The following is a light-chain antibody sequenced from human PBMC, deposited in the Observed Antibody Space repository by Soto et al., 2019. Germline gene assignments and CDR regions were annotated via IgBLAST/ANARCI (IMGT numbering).Light chain of an antibody. CDR2: GVT. J-gene: IGLJ1*01. Sequence: QSALTQPASVSGSPGQSITISCTGTTSDVGAYNYVSWYQQYPGKAPKLMIYGVTNRPSGVSNRFSGCKTGNTASLTISGLQAEDEADYYCYSHRGGDSHVFGTGTKLTV. V-gene: IGLV2-14*01. CDR1: TSDVGAYNY. CDR3: YSHRGGDSHV.